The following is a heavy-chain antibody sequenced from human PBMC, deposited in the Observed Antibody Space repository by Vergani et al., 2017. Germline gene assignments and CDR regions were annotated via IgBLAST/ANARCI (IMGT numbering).Heavy chain of an antibody. J-gene: IGHJ4*02. CDR2: ISYDGSNK. CDR3: ARGGPPAYYYGSGSSEFSY. D-gene: IGHD3-10*01. Sequence: QVQLVESGGGVVQPGRSLRLSCAASGFTFSSYGMHWVRQAPGKGLEWVAVISYDGSNKYYADSVKGRFTISRDNSKNTLYLQMNSLRAEDTAVYYCARGGPPAYYYGSGSSEFSYWGQGTLVTVSS. V-gene: IGHV3-30*03. CDR1: GFTFSSYG.